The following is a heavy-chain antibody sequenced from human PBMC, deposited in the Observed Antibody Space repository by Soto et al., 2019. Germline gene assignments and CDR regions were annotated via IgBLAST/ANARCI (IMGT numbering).Heavy chain of an antibody. CDR2: IIPIFGTA. V-gene: IGHV1-69*12. J-gene: IGHJ6*02. CDR3: ASTPKRVSSGWIDYCYYGMDV. D-gene: IGHD6-19*01. Sequence: QVQLVQSGAEVKKPGSSVKVSCKASGGTFSSYAISWVRQAPGQGLEWMGGIIPIFGTANYAQKFQGRVTITEDESTGTAYLELSSLRSEDTAVYYCASTPKRVSSGWIDYCYYGMDVWGQGTTVTVSS. CDR1: GGTFSSYA.